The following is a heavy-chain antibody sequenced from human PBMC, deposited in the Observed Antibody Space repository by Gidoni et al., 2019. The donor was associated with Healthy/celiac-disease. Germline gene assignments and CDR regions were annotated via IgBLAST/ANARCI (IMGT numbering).Heavy chain of an antibody. CDR1: GFTFSSYA. Sequence: EVQLLESGGGLVQPGGSLRLSCAASGFTFSSYAMSWVRQAPGKGLEWVSAIRGSGGSTYYADSVKGRFTISRDNSKNTLYLQMNSLRAEDTAVYYCAKIGRVVVVVAANQKPDTSSKFDYWGQGTLVTVSS. D-gene: IGHD2-15*01. CDR2: IRGSGGST. V-gene: IGHV3-23*01. J-gene: IGHJ4*02. CDR3: AKIGRVVVVVAANQKPDTSSKFDY.